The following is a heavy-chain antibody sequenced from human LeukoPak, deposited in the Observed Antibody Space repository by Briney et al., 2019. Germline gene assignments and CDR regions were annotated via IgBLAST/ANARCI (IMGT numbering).Heavy chain of an antibody. CDR3: ARGEEAYVHFDY. D-gene: IGHD2-21*01. CDR2: IYYSGST. CDR1: DGSISTHY. Sequence: SETLSLTCTVSDGSISTHYWSWIRQPPGKGLEWIGYIYYSGSTDYNPSLRSRVTISLDTSKNQDSLKLTSLTAADTAVYFCARGEEAYVHFDYWGQGTLVTVSS. V-gene: IGHV4-59*11. J-gene: IGHJ4*02.